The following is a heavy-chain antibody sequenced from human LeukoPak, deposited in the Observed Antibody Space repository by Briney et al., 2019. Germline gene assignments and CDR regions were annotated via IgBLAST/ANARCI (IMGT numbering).Heavy chain of an antibody. D-gene: IGHD3-9*01. CDR2: ITPPFGTA. V-gene: IGHV1-69*13. CDR3: ARDSSDILSLIAH. Sequence: ASLKVSCKASGCTFRKYTISWVRQRPGQGLEWIGGITPPFGTANYAQKFQGRVTITADESASTAYMELSSLRSEDTAVYYCARDSSDILSLIAHWGQGTLVTVSS. J-gene: IGHJ1*01. CDR1: GCTFRKYT.